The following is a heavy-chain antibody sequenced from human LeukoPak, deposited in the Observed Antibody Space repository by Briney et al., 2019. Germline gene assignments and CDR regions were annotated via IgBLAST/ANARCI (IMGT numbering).Heavy chain of an antibody. CDR1: GFTFDDDA. J-gene: IGHJ4*02. CDR2: ISWNSGSI. CDR3: AKGGRRYCSSTSCYANFDY. D-gene: IGHD2-2*01. Sequence: PGGSLRLSCAASGFTFDDDAMHWVRQAPGKGLEWVSGISWNSGSIGYADSVKGRFTISRDNAKNSLYLQMNSLRAEDTALYYCAKGGRRYCSSTSCYANFDYWGQGTLVTVSS. V-gene: IGHV3-9*01.